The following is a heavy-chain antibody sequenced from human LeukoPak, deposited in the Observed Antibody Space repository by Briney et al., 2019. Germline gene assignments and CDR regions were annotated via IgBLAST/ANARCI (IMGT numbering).Heavy chain of an antibody. J-gene: IGHJ2*01. CDR2: ISSSGSGGNT. Sequence: TGGSLRLSCVASGVTLSNYAMSWARQAPGKGLEWVSGISSSGSGGNTYYADSVKGRFTISRDSSRNTLFLHMNTLRAEDTAIYYCAKDRTVGASYWYFDLWGSGTLVTVSS. CDR1: GVTLSNYA. CDR3: AKDRTVGASYWYFDL. D-gene: IGHD1-26*01. V-gene: IGHV3-23*01.